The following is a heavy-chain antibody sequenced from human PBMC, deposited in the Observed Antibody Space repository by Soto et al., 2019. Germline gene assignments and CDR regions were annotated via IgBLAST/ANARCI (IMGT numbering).Heavy chain of an antibody. V-gene: IGHV4-59*01. CDR1: GGSISRYY. Sequence: SETLSLTCTVSGGSISRYYWSWIRQPPGTGLEWIGYIYYSGSTNYNPSLKSRVTISVDTSKNQFSLKLSSVTAADTAVYYCARVSSSGRIANFDYWGQGTLVTVSS. CDR3: ARVSSSGRIANFDY. CDR2: IYYSGST. J-gene: IGHJ4*02. D-gene: IGHD6-19*01.